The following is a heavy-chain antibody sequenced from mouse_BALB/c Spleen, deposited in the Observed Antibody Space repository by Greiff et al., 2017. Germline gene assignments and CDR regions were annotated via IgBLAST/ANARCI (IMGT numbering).Heavy chain of an antibody. CDR3: AEGGNDFDY. D-gene: IGHD2-1*01. CDR1: GYTFTSYW. CDR2: INPSNGRT. V-gene: IGHV1S81*02. Sequence: VKLQQPGAELVKPGASVKLSCKASGYTFTSYWMHWVKQRPGQGLEWIGEINPSNGRTNYNEKFKSKATLTVDKSSSTAYMQLSSLTSEDSAVYYCAEGGNDFDYWGQGTTLTVSS. J-gene: IGHJ2*01.